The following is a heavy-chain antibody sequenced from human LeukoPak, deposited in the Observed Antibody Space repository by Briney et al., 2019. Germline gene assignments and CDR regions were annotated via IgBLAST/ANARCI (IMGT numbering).Heavy chain of an antibody. D-gene: IGHD1-26*01. J-gene: IGHJ3*02. CDR3: VTIGGNYYSSDAFDI. CDR1: GGSFSGYY. V-gene: IGHV4-34*01. CDR2: VNHSGST. Sequence: PSETLSLTCAVYGGSFSGYYWSWIRQPPGKGLEWIGEVNHSGSTNYNPSLKSRVTISIDTSKNQFSLKLRSVTTADTAVYYCVTIGGNYYSSDAFDIWGQGTMVTVSS.